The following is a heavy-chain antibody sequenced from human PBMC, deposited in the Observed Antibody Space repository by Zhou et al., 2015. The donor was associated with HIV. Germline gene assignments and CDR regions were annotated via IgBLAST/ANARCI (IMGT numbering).Heavy chain of an antibody. Sequence: QVQLVQSGAEVKKPGASVKVSCKASGYTFPNYGITWVRQAPGQGLEWMGWISAFNGNTNYAQKLQGRVTMTTDTSTSTAYMEVRSLRSDDTAVYYCAKDIRGLVAAPHDWGQGTLVTVSS. V-gene: IGHV1-18*01. J-gene: IGHJ4*02. CDR1: GYTFPNYG. D-gene: IGHD1-26*01. CDR2: ISAFNGNT. CDR3: AKDIRGLVAAPHD.